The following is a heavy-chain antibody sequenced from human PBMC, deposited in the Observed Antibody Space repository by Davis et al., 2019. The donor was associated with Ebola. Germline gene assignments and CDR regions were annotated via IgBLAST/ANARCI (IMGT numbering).Heavy chain of an antibody. Sequence: GESLKISCKASGYIFTNYWIGWVRQMPGKGLEWMGIIYTGDSDTRYSPSFRGQVTISADKSTKTAFLQWSSLKASDTAMYYCASLRRTITGMDDGFDIWGQGTMVTVCS. V-gene: IGHV5-51*01. J-gene: IGHJ3*02. D-gene: IGHD1-20*01. CDR3: ASLRRTITGMDDGFDI. CDR1: GYIFTNYW. CDR2: IYTGDSDT.